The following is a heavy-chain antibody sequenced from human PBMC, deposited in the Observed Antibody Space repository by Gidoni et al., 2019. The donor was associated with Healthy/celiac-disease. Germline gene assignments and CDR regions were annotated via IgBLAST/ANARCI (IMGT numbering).Heavy chain of an antibody. CDR3: AREGGRNWFDP. D-gene: IGHD1-26*01. CDR2: IKQDGSEK. CDR1: GFTFSSYW. V-gene: IGHV3-7*01. J-gene: IGHJ5*02. Sequence: VQLVESGGGLVQPGGSLRLSWAASGFTFSSYWMRWVRQAPGKGLEWVANIKQDGSEKYYVDSVKGRFTIARDNAKNSLYLQMNSLRAEDTAVYYWAREGGRNWFDPWGQGTLVTVSS.